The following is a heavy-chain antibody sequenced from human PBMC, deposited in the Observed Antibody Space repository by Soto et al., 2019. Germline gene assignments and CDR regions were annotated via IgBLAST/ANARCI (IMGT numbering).Heavy chain of an antibody. Sequence: QVQLVQSGAEVKKPGSSAKVSCKASGGTFSSYTISWVRQAPGQGLEWMGRIIPILGIANYAQKFQGRVTITADKSTSTAYMELSSLRSEDTAVYYCARKQLERRSIYYYYGMDVWGQGTTVTVSS. CDR1: GGTFSSYT. CDR3: ARKQLERRSIYYYYGMDV. CDR2: IIPILGIA. J-gene: IGHJ6*02. V-gene: IGHV1-69*02. D-gene: IGHD1-1*01.